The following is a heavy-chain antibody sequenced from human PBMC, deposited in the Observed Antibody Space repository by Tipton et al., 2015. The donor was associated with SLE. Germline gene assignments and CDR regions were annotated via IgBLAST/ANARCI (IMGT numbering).Heavy chain of an antibody. V-gene: IGHV4-34*01. CDR1: GGSISSYY. Sequence: TLSLTCTVSGGSISSYYWSWIRQPPGKGLEWIGEINHSGSTNYNPSLKSRVTISVDTSKNQFHLKLSSVTAADTAVYFCARAWVTAAGFWFDPWGQGTLVTVSS. J-gene: IGHJ5*02. D-gene: IGHD6-13*01. CDR3: ARAWVTAAGFWFDP. CDR2: INHSGST.